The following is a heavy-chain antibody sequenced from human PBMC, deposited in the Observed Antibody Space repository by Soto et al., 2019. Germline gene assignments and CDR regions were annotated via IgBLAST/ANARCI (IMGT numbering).Heavy chain of an antibody. D-gene: IGHD4-17*01. CDR1: GGSISSGGYY. J-gene: IGHJ3*02. CDR2: IYYSGST. V-gene: IGHV4-31*03. Sequence: SETLSLTCTVSGGSISSGGYYWSWIRQHPGKGLEWIGYIYYSGSTYYNPSLKSRVTISVDTSKNQFSLKLSSVTAADTAVYYCARGMQDYGDYTDAFDIWGQGTMVTVSS. CDR3: ARGMQDYGDYTDAFDI.